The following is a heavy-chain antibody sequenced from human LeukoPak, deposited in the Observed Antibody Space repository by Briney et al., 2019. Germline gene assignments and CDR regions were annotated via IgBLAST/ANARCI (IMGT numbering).Heavy chain of an antibody. V-gene: IGHV1-69*01. CDR3: ARTAYYDFWGGRPQRYYYFDY. Sequence: SVKVSCKASGGTFSSYAISWVRQAPGQGLEWMGGIIPIFGTANYAQKFQGRVTITADESTSTAYMELSSLRSEDTAVYYCARTAYYDFWGGRPQRYYYFDYWGQGTLVTVSS. CDR1: GGTFSSYA. CDR2: IIPIFGTA. J-gene: IGHJ4*02. D-gene: IGHD3-3*01.